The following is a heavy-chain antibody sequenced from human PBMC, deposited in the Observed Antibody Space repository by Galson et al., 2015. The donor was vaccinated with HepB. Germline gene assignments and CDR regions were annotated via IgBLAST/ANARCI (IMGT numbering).Heavy chain of an antibody. D-gene: IGHD6-6*01. CDR2: ISYDGSNK. CDR3: ARFEYSNQGRSY. J-gene: IGHJ4*02. CDR1: GFTFSSYA. V-gene: IGHV3-30-3*01. Sequence: SLRLSCAASGFTFSSYAMHWVRQAPGKGLEWVAVISYDGSNKYYADSVKGRFTISRDNSKNTLYLQMNSLRAEDTAVYYCARFEYSNQGRSYWGQGTLVTVSS.